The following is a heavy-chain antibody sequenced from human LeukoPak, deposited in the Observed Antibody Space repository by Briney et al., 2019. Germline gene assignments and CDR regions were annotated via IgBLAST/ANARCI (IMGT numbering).Heavy chain of an antibody. D-gene: IGHD3-3*01. J-gene: IGHJ4*02. CDR1: GXTFMSYA. Sequence: GGSXXLSXAACGXTFMSYAMTWVGQVPGGGXEGXPPITPHRRTTPSAASVTCRFTISTANSKSTLPLQINSLRGDDTAVYYCATSSRRFLEYYPYWGQGTLITVSS. CDR2: ITPHRRTT. CDR3: ATSSRRFLEYYPY. V-gene: IGHV3-23*01.